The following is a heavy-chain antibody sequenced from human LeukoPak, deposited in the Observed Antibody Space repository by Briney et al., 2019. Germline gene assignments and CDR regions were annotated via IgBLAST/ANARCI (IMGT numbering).Heavy chain of an antibody. Sequence: GGSLRLSCAISGFIFDDYAMHWVRQAPGKGLEWVSGISWNAGIIVYADSVKGRFTISRDNAKNSLYLQMNSLRAEDTAVFYCARDQYDTWSRRGNFDSWGQGTLVIVSS. CDR2: ISWNAGII. J-gene: IGHJ4*02. CDR1: GFIFDDYA. D-gene: IGHD3-3*01. V-gene: IGHV3-9*01. CDR3: ARDQYDTWSRRGNFDS.